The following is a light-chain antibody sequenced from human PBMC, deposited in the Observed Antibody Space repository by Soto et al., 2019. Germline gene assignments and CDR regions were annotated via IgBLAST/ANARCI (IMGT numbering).Light chain of an antibody. CDR2: GAS. V-gene: IGKV3-20*01. CDR3: HHYDSSPFT. J-gene: IGKJ5*01. Sequence: EIVLTQSPGTLSLSPGERATLSCRASQSVSSSYLAWYQQKPGQAPWLLIYGASRRASGVPDRFSGSGSGTDFTLTISGLEPEDFAVYYCHHYDSSPFTFGQGTRLDI. CDR1: QSVSSSY.